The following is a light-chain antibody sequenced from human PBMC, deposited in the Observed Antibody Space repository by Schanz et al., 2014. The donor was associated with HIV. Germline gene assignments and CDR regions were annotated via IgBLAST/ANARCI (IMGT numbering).Light chain of an antibody. CDR2: GAS. V-gene: IGKV3D-15*01. CDR3: QQYDASRGYT. J-gene: IGKJ2*01. Sequence: EIVMTQSPATLYVSPGEGATLSCRASQSISNNLAWYQHKPGQAPRLLIYGASNRATGTPDRFSGRGSGTDFTLTISKLEPEDFAVYYCQQYDASRGYTFGQGTKLEIK. CDR1: QSISNN.